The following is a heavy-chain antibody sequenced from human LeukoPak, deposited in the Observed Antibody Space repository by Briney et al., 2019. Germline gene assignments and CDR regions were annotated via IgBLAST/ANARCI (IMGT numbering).Heavy chain of an antibody. D-gene: IGHD2-15*01. V-gene: IGHV4-59*08. Sequence: SETLSLTCTVSGGSISSYYWSWIRQPPGKGLEWIGYIYYSGSTNYNPSLKSRVTISVDTSKNQFSLKLSSVTAADTAVYYCASNIVVVVAATKGAEFDYWGQGTLVTVSS. CDR2: IYYSGST. CDR1: GGSISSYY. CDR3: ASNIVVVVAATKGAEFDY. J-gene: IGHJ4*02.